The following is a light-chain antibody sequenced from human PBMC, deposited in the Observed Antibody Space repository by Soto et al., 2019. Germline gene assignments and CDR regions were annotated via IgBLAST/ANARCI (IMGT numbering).Light chain of an antibody. CDR3: QQYNSYRRT. CDR2: KAS. V-gene: IGKV1-5*03. Sequence: DIQMTQSPSTLSASVGDRVTITCRASQSISSWLAWYQQKPGKAPKLLIYKASSLESGVPSRFSGSGSGTEFTLTISSLQPHDFATYYCQQYNSYRRTFGQGTKVEIK. J-gene: IGKJ1*01. CDR1: QSISSW.